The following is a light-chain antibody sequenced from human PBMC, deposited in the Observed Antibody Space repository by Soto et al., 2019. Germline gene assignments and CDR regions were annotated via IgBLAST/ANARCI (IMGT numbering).Light chain of an antibody. Sequence: IVLKHSTATLSLSPGARAPLSCRASQSVSSYLAWYQQKPGQAPRLLIDDASNRATGIPARFSGSGSGTDFTLTISSLEPEDFAVYYCQQRSNWLTFGGGTKV. J-gene: IGKJ4*01. CDR1: QSVSSY. CDR2: DAS. CDR3: QQRSNWLT. V-gene: IGKV3-11*01.